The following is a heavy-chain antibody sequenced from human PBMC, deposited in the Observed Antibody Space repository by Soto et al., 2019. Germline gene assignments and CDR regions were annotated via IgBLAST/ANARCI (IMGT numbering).Heavy chain of an antibody. CDR3: ARRAGDYGPYGMDV. Sequence: SETLSLTCTVSGGSSSSGDYLWRWLRQPPGKGLEWIGYIDDSGSTNYNPSLKSRLTISVDTSKDQFSLKLNSVTATDTAVYYCARRAGDYGPYGMDVWGQGTTVTVSS. CDR1: GGSSSSGDYL. J-gene: IGHJ6*02. D-gene: IGHD3-9*01. CDR2: IDDSGST. V-gene: IGHV4-30-4*01.